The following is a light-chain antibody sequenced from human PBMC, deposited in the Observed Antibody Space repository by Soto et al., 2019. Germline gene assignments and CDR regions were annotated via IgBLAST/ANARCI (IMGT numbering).Light chain of an antibody. CDR3: QQYNNWPRT. V-gene: IGKV2-30*01. CDR2: KVS. CDR1: QSLVYSDGNSY. J-gene: IGKJ1*01. Sequence: DVVMTRAPLSLRVTLGQPSSISCRSSQSLVYSDGNSYLSWFQERPGQSPRRLIYKVSNRDSGVPPRFSASGSGTEFTLTISSLQPEDFAIYYCQQYNNWPRTFGQGTKVDIK.